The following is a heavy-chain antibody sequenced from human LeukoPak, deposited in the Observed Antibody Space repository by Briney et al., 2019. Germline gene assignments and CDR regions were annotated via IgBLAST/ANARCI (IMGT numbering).Heavy chain of an antibody. V-gene: IGHV1-2*02. D-gene: IGHD5-18*01. CDR1: GYTFTGYY. J-gene: IGHJ4*02. CDR3: ARTRKMIKLWEPTPADSGY. CDR2: INPNSGGT. Sequence: ASVKVSCKASGYTFTGYYMHWVRQAPGQGLEWMGWINPNSGGTNYAQKFQGRVTMTRDTSISTAYMELSRLRSDDPAVYYCARTRKMIKLWEPTPADSGYWGQGTLVTVSS.